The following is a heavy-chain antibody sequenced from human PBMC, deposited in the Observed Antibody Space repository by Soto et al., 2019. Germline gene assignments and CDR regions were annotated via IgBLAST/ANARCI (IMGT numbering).Heavy chain of an antibody. D-gene: IGHD3-22*01. Sequence: QVQLVESGGGVVQPGRSLRLSCAASGFTFSSYGMHWVRQAPGKGLEWVAVIWYDGSNKYYADSVKGRFTISRDNSKNTLYLQMNSLRAEDTAVYYCAKDSSGYYPGLIDYWGQGTLVTVSS. J-gene: IGHJ4*02. CDR3: AKDSSGYYPGLIDY. CDR2: IWYDGSNK. CDR1: GFTFSSYG. V-gene: IGHV3-33*06.